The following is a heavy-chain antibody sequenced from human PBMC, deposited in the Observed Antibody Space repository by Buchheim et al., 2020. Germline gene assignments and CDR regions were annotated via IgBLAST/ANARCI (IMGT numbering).Heavy chain of an antibody. CDR3: ARSPYSSSSRRGYYYYYYGMDV. V-gene: IGHV4-34*01. CDR1: GGSFSGYY. D-gene: IGHD6-6*01. Sequence: QVQLQQWGAGLLKPSETLSLTCAVYGGSFSGYYWSWIRQPPGKGLEWIVEINHSGSTNYNPSLKSRVTISVDPSKHQFSLKLSSVTAADTAMYYCARSPYSSSSRRGYYYYYYGMDVWGQGTT. J-gene: IGHJ6*02. CDR2: INHSGST.